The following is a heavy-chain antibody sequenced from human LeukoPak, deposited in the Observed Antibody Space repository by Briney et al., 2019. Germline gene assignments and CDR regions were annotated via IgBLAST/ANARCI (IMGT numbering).Heavy chain of an antibody. Sequence: PSETLSLTCAVSGYSISSGYYWGWIRQPPGKGLEWIGSIYHSGSTYYNPSLKSRVTISVDTSENQFSLKLSSVTAADTAVYYCARLLYHSDYWGQGTLVTVSS. CDR1: GYSISSGYY. D-gene: IGHD2-15*01. V-gene: IGHV4-38-2*01. CDR2: IYHSGST. J-gene: IGHJ4*02. CDR3: ARLLYHSDY.